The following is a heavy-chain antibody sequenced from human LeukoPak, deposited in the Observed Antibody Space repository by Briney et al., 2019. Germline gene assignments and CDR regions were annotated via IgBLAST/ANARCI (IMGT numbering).Heavy chain of an antibody. V-gene: IGHV1-8*01. CDR3: ARFGHGDYYYYGMDV. D-gene: IGHD3-16*01. Sequence: GASVKVSCKASGYTFTSYDINWVRQATGQGLEWMGWMNPNSGNTGYAQKFQGRVTMTRNTSISTAYMELSSLRSEDTAVYYCARFGHGDYYYYGMDVWGQGTTVTVSS. J-gene: IGHJ6*02. CDR2: MNPNSGNT. CDR1: GYTFTSYD.